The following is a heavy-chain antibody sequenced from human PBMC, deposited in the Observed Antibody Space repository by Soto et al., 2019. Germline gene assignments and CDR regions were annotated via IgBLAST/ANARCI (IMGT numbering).Heavy chain of an antibody. D-gene: IGHD4-17*01. CDR2: ISSSSSTI. Sequence: GGSLRLSCAASGFTFSSYSMNWVRQAPGKGLEWVSYISSSSSTIYYADSVKGRFTISRDNAKNSLYLQMNSLRAEDTAVYYCARAFRYGDLYYFDYWGQGTLVTVSS. CDR3: ARAFRYGDLYYFDY. V-gene: IGHV3-48*01. CDR1: GFTFSSYS. J-gene: IGHJ4*02.